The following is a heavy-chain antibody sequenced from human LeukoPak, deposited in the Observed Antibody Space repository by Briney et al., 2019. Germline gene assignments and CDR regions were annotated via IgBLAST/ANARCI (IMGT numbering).Heavy chain of an antibody. J-gene: IGHJ3*02. D-gene: IGHD4-17*01. V-gene: IGHV4-30-4*08. Sequence: SETLSLTCTVSGVSMSSGAFYWRWIRQHPGKGLEWIGNIYYSGSTYYNPSLKSRVTISVDRSKNQFSLKLTSVTAADTAVYYCARAFPFDDYGDPDAFDIWGQGTMVTVSS. CDR2: IYYSGST. CDR1: GVSMSSGAFY. CDR3: ARAFPFDDYGDPDAFDI.